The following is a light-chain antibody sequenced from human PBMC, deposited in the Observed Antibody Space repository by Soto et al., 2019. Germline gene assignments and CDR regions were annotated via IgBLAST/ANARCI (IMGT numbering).Light chain of an antibody. CDR1: SSNIGNNY. CDR3: GTWDSSLSAWV. V-gene: IGLV1-51*02. Sequence: QSVLTQPPSVSAAPGQKVTISCSGSSSNIGNNYVSWYQQLPGTAPKLLIYENNKRPSGIPDRFSGSKSGTSATLGITGLQTGDEADYYCGTWDSSLSAWVLGEGTKLTVL. CDR2: ENN. J-gene: IGLJ3*02.